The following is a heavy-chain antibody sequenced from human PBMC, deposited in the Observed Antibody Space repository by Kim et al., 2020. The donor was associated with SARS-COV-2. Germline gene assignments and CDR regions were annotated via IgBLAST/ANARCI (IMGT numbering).Heavy chain of an antibody. Sequence: ASVKFSCKASGYRFTDFYIHWVRQAPGQGLEWMGRINPNTGGTKFAQKFQGRITMTRDTSISTGYMELSSLRSDDTAVYYCAPYSTSSNLEHWGQGTLVTVSS. CDR2: INPNTGGT. V-gene: IGHV1-2*06. D-gene: IGHD6-6*01. CDR1: GYRFTDFY. J-gene: IGHJ1*01. CDR3: APYSTSSNLEH.